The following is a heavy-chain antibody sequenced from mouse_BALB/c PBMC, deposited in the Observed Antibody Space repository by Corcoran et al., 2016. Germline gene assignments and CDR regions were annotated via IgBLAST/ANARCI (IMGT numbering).Heavy chain of an antibody. CDR1: GFNIKETY. J-gene: IGHJ1*01. CDR3: ARWDWYFDV. V-gene: IGHV14-3*02. CDR2: IDPANGNT. Sequence: EVQLQQPGAELVKPGASVKLSCTASGFNIKETYMHWVKQRPEQGLEWIGRIDPANGNTKYDPKFQGKATITADTSSNTAYLQLSSLTSEDTAVYYCARWDWYFDVWGAGTTVTVSS.